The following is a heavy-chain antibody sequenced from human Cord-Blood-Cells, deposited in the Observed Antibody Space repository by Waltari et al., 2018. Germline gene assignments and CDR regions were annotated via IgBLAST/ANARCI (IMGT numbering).Heavy chain of an antibody. CDR2: ISGSGGST. CDR1: GFTFRTHA. D-gene: IGHD1-26*01. V-gene: IGHV3-23*01. J-gene: IGHJ4*02. CDR3: AKGRQWEPFDY. Sequence: EVQLLESGGGLVQPCGSRRLSCAASGFTFRTHAMIWVLQAPGKGLEWVSAISGSGGSTYYADSVKGRFTISRDNSKNTLYLQMNSLRAEDTAVYYCAKGRQWEPFDYWGQGTLVTVSS.